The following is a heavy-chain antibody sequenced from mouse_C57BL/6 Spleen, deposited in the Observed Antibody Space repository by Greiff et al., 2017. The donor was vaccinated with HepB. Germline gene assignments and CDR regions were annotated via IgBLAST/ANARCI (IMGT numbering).Heavy chain of an antibody. CDR2: IWRGGST. CDR3: AKRDDDGYLLSY. CDR1: GFSLTSYG. J-gene: IGHJ3*01. Sequence: QVQLQQSGPGLVQPSQSLSITCTVSGFSLTSYGVHWVRQSPGKGLEWLGVIWRGGSTDYNAAFLSRLSITKDNSKSQVFFKMNSLQADDTAIYYCAKRDDDGYLLSYWGQGTLVTVSA. D-gene: IGHD2-3*01. V-gene: IGHV2-5*01.